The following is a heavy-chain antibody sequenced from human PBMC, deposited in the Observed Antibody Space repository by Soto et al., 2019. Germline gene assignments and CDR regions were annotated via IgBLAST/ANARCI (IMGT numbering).Heavy chain of an antibody. J-gene: IGHJ5*02. Sequence: EVQLVESGGGLVQPGGSLRLSCAASEFTVGSSYMSWVRQAPGKGLEWVSVIYSGDSTYYADSVKGRFTISRDNSKNTLYLQMNSLRADDTAVYYCARPPARRNYADWFDPWGKGHMVTVSS. CDR1: EFTVGSSY. CDR3: ARPPARRNYADWFDP. CDR2: IYSGDST. V-gene: IGHV3-66*04. D-gene: IGHD1-7*01.